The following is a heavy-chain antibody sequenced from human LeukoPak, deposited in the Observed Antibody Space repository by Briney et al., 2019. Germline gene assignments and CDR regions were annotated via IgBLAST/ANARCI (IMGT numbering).Heavy chain of an antibody. CDR3: ARDKHYYDPYDAFDI. Sequence: ASVKVSCXASGYTFTSYYMHWVRQAPGQGLAWMGIINPSGGSTSYAQKFQGRVTMTRDTSTSTVYMELSSLRSEDTAVYYCARDKHYYDPYDAFDIWGQGTMVTVSS. CDR2: INPSGGST. V-gene: IGHV1-46*01. D-gene: IGHD3-22*01. CDR1: GYTFTSYY. J-gene: IGHJ3*02.